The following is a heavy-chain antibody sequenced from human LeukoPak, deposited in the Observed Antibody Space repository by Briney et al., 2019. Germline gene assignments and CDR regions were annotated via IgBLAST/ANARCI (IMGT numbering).Heavy chain of an antibody. CDR1: GYTFTSYG. CDR3: ARENGGDGYNPYGMDV. CDR2: FSAYNDNT. V-gene: IGHV1-18*01. J-gene: IGHJ6*02. Sequence: ASVKVSCKASGYTFTSYGISWVRQAPGHGLEWMGWFSAYNDNTNYAQKLQGRVTMTTDTSTSTAYMELRSLRSDDTAVYYCARENGGDGYNPYGMDVWGQGTTVTVSS. D-gene: IGHD5-24*01.